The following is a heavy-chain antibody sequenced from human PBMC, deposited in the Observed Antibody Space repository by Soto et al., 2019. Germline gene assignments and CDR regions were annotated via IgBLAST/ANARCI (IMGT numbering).Heavy chain of an antibody. CDR3: AALDTAMVKTAGY. CDR1: GYSISTYW. J-gene: IGHJ4*02. V-gene: IGHV3-7*01. Sequence: EVQLVESGGGLVQPGGSLRLSCAASGYSISTYWTSWVRQAPGKGLEWVANVKQDGSEEYYVDSVKGRFTISRDNAKNSLYLQMNSLRAEDTAVYYCAALDTAMVKTAGYWGQGTLVTVSS. CDR2: VKQDGSEE. D-gene: IGHD5-18*01.